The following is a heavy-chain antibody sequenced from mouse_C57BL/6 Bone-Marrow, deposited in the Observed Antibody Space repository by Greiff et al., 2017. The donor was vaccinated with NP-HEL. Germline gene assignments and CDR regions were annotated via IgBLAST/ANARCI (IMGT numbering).Heavy chain of an antibody. CDR2: IYPGGGYT. CDR1: GYTFTNYW. Sequence: VQLQQSGAELVRPGTSVKMSCKASGYTFTNYWIGWAKQRPGHGLEWIGDIYPGGGYTNYNEKFKGKATLTADKSSSTAYMQFSSLTSEDSAIYYCARSDYYGSSWFAYWGQGTLVTVSA. D-gene: IGHD1-1*01. V-gene: IGHV1-63*01. J-gene: IGHJ3*01. CDR3: ARSDYYGSSWFAY.